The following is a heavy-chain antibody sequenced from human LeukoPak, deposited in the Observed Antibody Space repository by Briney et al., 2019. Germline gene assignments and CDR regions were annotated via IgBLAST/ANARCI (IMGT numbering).Heavy chain of an antibody. J-gene: IGHJ4*02. CDR3: AKDHLPGIVVADRGY. CDR2: ISGSGGTT. Sequence: PGGSLRLSCAASGFTVSSNYMSWVRQAPGKGLEWVSAISGSGGTTYYADSVKGRFTISRDNSKNTLYLQINSLRAEDTAVYYCAKDHLPGIVVADRGYWGQGTLVTVSS. D-gene: IGHD6-19*01. CDR1: GFTVSSNY. V-gene: IGHV3-23*01.